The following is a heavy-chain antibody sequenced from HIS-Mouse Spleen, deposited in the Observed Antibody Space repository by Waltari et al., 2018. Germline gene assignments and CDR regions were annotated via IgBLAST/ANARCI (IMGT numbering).Heavy chain of an antibody. D-gene: IGHD6-13*01. Sequence: QVQLQQWGAGLLKPSETLSLTCAVYGGSFSCYYWSWSRQPPGKGLEWIGEINHSGSTNYNPSLKSRVTISVDTSKNQFSLKLSSVTAADTAVYYCARGKGSSSWYYFDYWGQGTLVTVSS. CDR2: INHSGST. CDR3: ARGKGSSSWYYFDY. CDR1: GGSFSCYY. J-gene: IGHJ4*02. V-gene: IGHV4-34*01.